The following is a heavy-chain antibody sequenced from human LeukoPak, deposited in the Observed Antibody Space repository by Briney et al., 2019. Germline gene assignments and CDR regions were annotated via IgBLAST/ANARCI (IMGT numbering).Heavy chain of an antibody. CDR2: AFYTGST. Sequence: SETLSLTCTVSGASISHYYWSWIRQPPGRGLEWIGCAFYTGSTNYNPSLKSRVTISMDTSKSQFSLRLTSVTAADTAIYYCASLSHCSTSSCFDYWGRGTLVTVSS. J-gene: IGHJ4*02. D-gene: IGHD2-2*01. CDR3: ASLSHCSTSSCFDY. CDR1: GASISHYY. V-gene: IGHV4-59*01.